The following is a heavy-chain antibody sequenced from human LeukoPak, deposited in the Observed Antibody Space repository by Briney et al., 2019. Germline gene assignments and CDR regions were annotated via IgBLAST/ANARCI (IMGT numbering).Heavy chain of an antibody. D-gene: IGHD1-14*01. J-gene: IGHJ4*02. V-gene: IGHV3-33*01. CDR2: IAYDGSRA. Sequence: AGGSLRLSCAGSGFTFGGYGMHGFRQTPGKGLEWVAVIAYDGSRAFYADSVKGRFTISRDNSKNTMSVQMDDLRAEDTAVYYCTRYNNDHFDYWGQGTLVTVSS. CDR1: GFTFGGYG. CDR3: TRYNNDHFDY.